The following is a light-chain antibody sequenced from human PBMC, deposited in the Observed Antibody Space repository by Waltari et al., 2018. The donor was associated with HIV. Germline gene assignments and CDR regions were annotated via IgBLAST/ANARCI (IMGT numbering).Light chain of an antibody. V-gene: IGKV3D-15*01. CDR2: DAM. J-gene: IGKJ1*01. Sequence: EVVMTQSPDTLSVSPGQRVTLSCRASQNVSSDLAWLQQRPGQAPRLLIYDAMTRAAGIPARISGRGSGTEFSLTISSLQSEDVAIYYCQQYNNWPPWTFGQGTK. CDR3: QQYNNWPPWT. CDR1: QNVSSD.